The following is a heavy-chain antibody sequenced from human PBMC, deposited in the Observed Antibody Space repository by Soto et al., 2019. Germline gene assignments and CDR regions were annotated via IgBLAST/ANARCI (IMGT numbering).Heavy chain of an antibody. Sequence: PSETLSLTCIVSGESISSSSYYWGWIRQPPGKGLEWIGSIYYSGRTYYNPSFKSRVTISIDTSKNQFSLKLSSVTATDTAVYYCAIQRTTVVTQAYFDHWGQVALVTVS. V-gene: IGHV4-39*01. D-gene: IGHD2-21*02. CDR1: GESISSSSYY. CDR3: AIQRTTVVTQAYFDH. J-gene: IGHJ4*02. CDR2: IYYSGRT.